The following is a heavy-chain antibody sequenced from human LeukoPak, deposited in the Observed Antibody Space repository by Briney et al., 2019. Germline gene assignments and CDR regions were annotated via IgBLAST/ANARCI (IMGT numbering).Heavy chain of an antibody. J-gene: IGHJ3*02. CDR1: GYSFSTYW. CDR2: IYPGDSDT. Sequence: GESLKISCQGSGYSFSTYWIAWVRQMPGKGLEWMGIIYPGDSDTKYSPSFQGQVTISADKSSSTAYLQWSSLKASDIAMYYCARPTRLGALDAFDIWGQGTMVTVSS. V-gene: IGHV5-51*01. D-gene: IGHD3-16*01. CDR3: ARPTRLGALDAFDI.